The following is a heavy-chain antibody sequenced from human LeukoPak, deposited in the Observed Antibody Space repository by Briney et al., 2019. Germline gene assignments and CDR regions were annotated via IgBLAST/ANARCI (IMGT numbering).Heavy chain of an antibody. D-gene: IGHD5-18*01. V-gene: IGHV3-11*01. Sequence: GGSLRLSCAASGFTFSDYYMSWIRQAPRKGLEWVSYISNSGSTIYYTDSVKGRFTISRDNAKNSLYLQMNSLRAEDTALYYCASDWGYNQDYWGQGTLVTVSS. CDR2: ISNSGSTI. J-gene: IGHJ4*02. CDR1: GFTFSDYY. CDR3: ASDWGYNQDY.